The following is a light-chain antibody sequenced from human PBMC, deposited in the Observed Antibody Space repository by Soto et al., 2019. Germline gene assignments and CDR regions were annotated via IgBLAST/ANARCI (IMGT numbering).Light chain of an antibody. Sequence: QSVLTQPPSVSGAPGQRITISCTGSSSNIGAGYDVHWYQQLPGTAPKLIIYGNNNRPSGVPDRFSGSRSGTSPSLAITGLQADDEADYYCATWDDSLKGYVFGTGTKLTVL. J-gene: IGLJ1*01. V-gene: IGLV1-40*01. CDR1: SSNIGAGYD. CDR3: ATWDDSLKGYV. CDR2: GNN.